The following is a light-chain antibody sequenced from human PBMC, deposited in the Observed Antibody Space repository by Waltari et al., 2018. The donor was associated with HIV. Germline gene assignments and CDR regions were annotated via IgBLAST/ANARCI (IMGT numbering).Light chain of an antibody. CDR3: SSYTTRSTWV. V-gene: IGLV2-18*02. CDR1: SSDFSRYER. Sequence: QSALTKPPYVSGPPGQAVTISCTETSSDFSRYERVSWYQQSPGTAPNRMIYEVSNRPSGVPDRFSGSKSGTTASLTISRLQPEDEADYYCSSYTTRSTWVFGGGTKVTVL. CDR2: EVS. J-gene: IGLJ2*01.